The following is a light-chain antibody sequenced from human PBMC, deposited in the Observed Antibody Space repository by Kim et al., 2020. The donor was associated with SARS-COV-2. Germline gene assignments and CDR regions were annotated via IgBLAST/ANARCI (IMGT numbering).Light chain of an antibody. J-gene: IGKJ1*01. Sequence: ASVGDRVTITCRSSQYISSYLNWFQQKPGKAPNLLISVGSTLESGVPSRFSGSGSGTDFTLTINNLQPEDFATYYCQQSYSIPQTFGQGTKVEIK. V-gene: IGKV1-39*01. CDR3: QQSYSIPQT. CDR1: QYISSY. CDR2: VGS.